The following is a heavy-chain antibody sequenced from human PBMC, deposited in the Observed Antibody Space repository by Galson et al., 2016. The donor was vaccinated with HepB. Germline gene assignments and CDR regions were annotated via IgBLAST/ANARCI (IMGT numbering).Heavy chain of an antibody. J-gene: IGHJ6*02. D-gene: IGHD2-21*02. V-gene: IGHV4-34*01. CDR3: AGQSCVGGYCFGDGLDV. CDR1: GVSSSGRF. CDR2: VTHAGIT. Sequence: SETLSLTCGFSGVSSSGRFWTWIRQPPGKGLEWIGDVTHAGITNYSPSLKGRVTISVDMSKNQFSLRTSSVTAADTSVSLCAGQSCVGGYCFGDGLDVWGQGTTVTVSS.